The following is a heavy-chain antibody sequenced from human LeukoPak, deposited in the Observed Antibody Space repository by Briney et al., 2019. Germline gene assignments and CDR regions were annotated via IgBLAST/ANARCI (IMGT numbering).Heavy chain of an antibody. V-gene: IGHV4-38-2*02. CDR2: IYHSGST. Sequence: TTSETLSLTCTVSGYSISSGYYWGWIRQPPGKGLEWIGSIYHSGSTYYNPSLKSRVTISVDTSKNQFSPKLSSVTAADTAVYYCARASLGGYNRGAYYFDYWGQGTLVTVSS. CDR1: GYSISSGYY. CDR3: ARASLGGYNRGAYYFDY. J-gene: IGHJ4*02. D-gene: IGHD5-24*01.